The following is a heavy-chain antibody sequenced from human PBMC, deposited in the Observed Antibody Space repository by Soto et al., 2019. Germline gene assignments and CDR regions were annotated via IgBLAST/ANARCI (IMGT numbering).Heavy chain of an antibody. CDR2: IIPIFGTA. CDR3: ASTRQQLLWGRYFDY. J-gene: IGHJ4*02. V-gene: IGHV1-69*12. D-gene: IGHD6-13*01. Sequence: QVQLVQSGAEVKKPGSSVKVSCKASGGTFSSYAISWVRQAPGQGLEWMGGIIPIFGTANYAQKFQGRVTSTADESXXTAHMELSSLRSEDTAVYYCASTRQQLLWGRYFDYWGQGTLVTVSS. CDR1: GGTFSSYA.